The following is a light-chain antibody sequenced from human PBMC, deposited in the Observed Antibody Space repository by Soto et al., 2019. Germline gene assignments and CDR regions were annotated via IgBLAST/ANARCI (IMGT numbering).Light chain of an antibody. CDR1: SSDVGSYKL. J-gene: IGLJ7*01. V-gene: IGLV2-23*01. CDR3: CSSAGTSTWV. CDR2: EGS. Sequence: QSALTQPASVSGSPGQSITISCTGTSSDVGSYKLVSWYQHHPGKAPKLMIYEGSQRPSGVSNRFSGSKSGTTASLTISGLQAEDEADYYCCSSAGTSTWVFGGGTQLTVL.